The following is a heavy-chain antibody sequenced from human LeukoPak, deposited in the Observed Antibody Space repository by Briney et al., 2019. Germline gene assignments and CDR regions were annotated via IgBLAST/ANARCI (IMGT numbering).Heavy chain of an antibody. CDR3: ARDRYYTAMGTGGDY. D-gene: IGHD5-18*01. J-gene: IGHJ4*02. V-gene: IGHV3-23*03. Sequence: PGGSLRLSCAASGFIVSSSYMSWVRQAPGQGLEWVSVIYSDGGTSFAGNTYYADSVEGRFTVSRDNSKNTLYLQMNSLRTEDTAVYYCARDRYYTAMGTGGDYWGQGTLVTVSS. CDR2: IYSDGGT. CDR1: GFIVSSSY.